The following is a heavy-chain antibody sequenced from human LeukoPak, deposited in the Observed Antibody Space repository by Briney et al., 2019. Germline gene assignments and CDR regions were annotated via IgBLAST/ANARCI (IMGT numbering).Heavy chain of an antibody. CDR3: VQRGLDY. V-gene: IGHV3-7*01. J-gene: IGHJ4*02. CDR1: GFTFRDHY. D-gene: IGHD6-25*01. CDR2: IKKDGSEK. Sequence: GGSLRLSCAASGFTFRDHYMTWVRQAPGKGLEWVANIKKDGSEKHYVDSVKGRFTISRDNVKNSLYLQMTSLRGEDTAVCYCVQRGLDYWGQGTQVTVSS.